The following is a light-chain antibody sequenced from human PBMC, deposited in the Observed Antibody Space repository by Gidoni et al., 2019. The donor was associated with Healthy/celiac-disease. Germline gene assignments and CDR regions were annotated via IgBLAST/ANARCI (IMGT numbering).Light chain of an antibody. Sequence: DIVLTQSPATLSLSPGERATISCSASQSVSSYLAWYQQKPGQAPRLLIYDASNRATGIPARFSGSGSGTDFTLTISSLEPEDFAVYYCQQRSNWPPWTFGQXTKVEIK. CDR2: DAS. V-gene: IGKV3-11*01. J-gene: IGKJ1*01. CDR1: QSVSSY. CDR3: QQRSNWPPWT.